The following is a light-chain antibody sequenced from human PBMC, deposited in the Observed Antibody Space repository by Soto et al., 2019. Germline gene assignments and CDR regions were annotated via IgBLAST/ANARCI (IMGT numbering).Light chain of an antibody. J-gene: IGKJ2*01. CDR3: QQYDNLPYT. CDR1: QDITNY. V-gene: IGKV1-33*01. Sequence: DIQMTQSPSSLSASVGDRVTITCRASQDITNYLNWYQQKPGKAPKLLIYDASNLETGAPSRFSGSGSGTDFTVTISSLQPEDIATYFCQQYDNLPYTVGQGTKLDFK. CDR2: DAS.